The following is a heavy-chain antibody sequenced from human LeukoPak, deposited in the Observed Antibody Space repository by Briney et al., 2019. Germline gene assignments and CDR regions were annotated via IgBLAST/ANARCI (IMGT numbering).Heavy chain of an antibody. J-gene: IGHJ4*02. CDR3: ARDTYGGNWSLGY. CDR2: VNPNSGGT. V-gene: IGHV1-2*02. CDR1: GFTFTGYY. Sequence: ASVKVSCKASGFTFTGYYMHWVRQAPGQGLEWMGWVNPNSGGTKYAQKFQGRVSMTSATSISTAYMELSRLTSGDTAVYYCARDTYGGNWSLGYWGQGTLVTVSS. D-gene: IGHD4-23*01.